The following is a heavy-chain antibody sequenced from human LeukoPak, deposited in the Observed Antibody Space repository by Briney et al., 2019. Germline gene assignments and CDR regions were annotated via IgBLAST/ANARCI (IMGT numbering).Heavy chain of an antibody. CDR2: INSGGRST. CDR1: GFTFSSYW. V-gene: IGHV3-74*01. J-gene: IGHJ4*02. D-gene: IGHD3-9*01. Sequence: PGGSVRLPCAASGFTFSSYWMHWVRQAPGKGLVGVSHINSGGRSTRYADSVKGRFTISRDNAKNTLYLQLNSLRAEDTAVYYCARDQGAGYDYWGQGTLVTVSS. CDR3: ARDQGAGYDY.